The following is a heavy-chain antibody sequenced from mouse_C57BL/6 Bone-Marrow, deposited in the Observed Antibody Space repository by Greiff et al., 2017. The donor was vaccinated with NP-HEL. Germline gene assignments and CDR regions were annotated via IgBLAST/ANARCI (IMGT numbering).Heavy chain of an antibody. J-gene: IGHJ3*01. CDR3: ARSIYYYGSSFFAY. V-gene: IGHV1-52*01. CDR2: IDPSDSET. D-gene: IGHD1-1*01. CDR1: GYTFTSYW. Sequence: QVQLQQPGAELVRPGSSVKLSCKASGYTFTSYWMHWVKQRPIQGLDWIGNIDPSDSETHYNQKFKDKATLTVDKSSSTAYMQLSSLTSEDSAVYYCARSIYYYGSSFFAYWGQGTLVTVSA.